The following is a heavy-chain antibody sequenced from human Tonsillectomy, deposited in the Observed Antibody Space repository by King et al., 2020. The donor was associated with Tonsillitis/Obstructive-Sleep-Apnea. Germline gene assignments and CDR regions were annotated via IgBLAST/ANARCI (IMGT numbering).Heavy chain of an antibody. J-gene: IGHJ5*02. CDR3: ARGGDFWSGFEANWFDP. CDR1: GYTFTSYG. D-gene: IGHD3-3*01. V-gene: IGHV1-18*01. Sequence: VQLVQSGAEVKKPGASVKVSCKASGYTFTSYGISWVRQAPGQGLDWMGWFSAYNGNTNYAQKLQGRVTMHTDTSTSTAYMEVRSLRSDDTAVYYCARGGDFWSGFEANWFDPWGQGTLVTVSS. CDR2: FSAYNGNT.